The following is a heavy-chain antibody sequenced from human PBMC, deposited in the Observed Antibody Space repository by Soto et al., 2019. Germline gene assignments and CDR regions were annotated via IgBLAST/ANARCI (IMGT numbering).Heavy chain of an antibody. Sequence: RGSLRLSCAASGFTFSGSSVHWVRQASGKGLEWVGRIRNKVHSYATAYAASVRGRFTISRDDSKNTTFLQMKSLNTEDTAVYYCISHSPEDMKRTWGKGPLVTVSS. J-gene: IGHJ4*02. CDR1: GFTFSGSS. D-gene: IGHD2-15*01. CDR3: ISHSPEDMKRT. V-gene: IGHV3-73*01. CDR2: IRNKVHSYAT.